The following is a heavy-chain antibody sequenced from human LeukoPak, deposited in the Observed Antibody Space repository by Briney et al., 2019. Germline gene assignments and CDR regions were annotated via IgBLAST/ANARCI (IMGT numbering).Heavy chain of an antibody. D-gene: IGHD3-22*01. CDR2: IKSKTDGGTT. J-gene: IGHJ4*02. CDR3: TTGTYYYDSSGYYYLDY. CDR1: GFTFSNAW. V-gene: IGHV3-15*01. Sequence: GGSLRLSCAASGFTFSNAWMSWVRQAPGKGLEWVGRIKSKTDGGTTDYAAPVKGRFTISGDDSKNTLYLQMNSLKTEDTAVYYCTTGTYYYDSSGYYYLDYWGQGTLDTVSS.